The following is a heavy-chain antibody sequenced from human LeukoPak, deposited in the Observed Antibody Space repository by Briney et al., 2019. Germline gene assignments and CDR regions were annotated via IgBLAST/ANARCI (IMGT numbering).Heavy chain of an antibody. V-gene: IGHV3-74*01. D-gene: IGHD1-26*01. J-gene: IGHJ4*02. CDR2: INSDGSST. Sequence: XGSLRLSCAASGFTFSSYWMHWVRQAPGKGLVWVSRINSDGSSTSYADSVKGRFTISRDNAKNTLYLQMNSLRAEDTAVYYCARIRGWAEWVDYWGQGTLVTVSS. CDR3: ARIRGWAEWVDY. CDR1: GFTFSSYW.